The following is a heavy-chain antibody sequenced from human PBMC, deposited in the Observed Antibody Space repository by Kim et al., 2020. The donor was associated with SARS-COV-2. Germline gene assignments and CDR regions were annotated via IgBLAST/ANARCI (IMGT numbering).Heavy chain of an antibody. CDR3: ARGTSIIIPGFDY. CDR1: GGSISSGGYY. V-gene: IGHV4-31*03. CDR2: IYYSGST. J-gene: IGHJ4*02. Sequence: SGTLSLTCTVSGGSISSGGYYWSWIRQHPGKGLEWIGYIYYSGSTYYNPSLKSRVTISVDTSKNQFSLKLSSVTAADTAVYYCARGTSIIIPGFDYWGQGTLVTVSS. D-gene: IGHD3-10*01.